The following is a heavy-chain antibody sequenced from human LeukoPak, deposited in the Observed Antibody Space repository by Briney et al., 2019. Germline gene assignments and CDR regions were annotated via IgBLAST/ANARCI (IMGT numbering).Heavy chain of an antibody. V-gene: IGHV3-7*01. CDR3: ARVLRKGPYGDGGYFYFYMDV. CDR2: IKYDGSEK. J-gene: IGHJ6*03. D-gene: IGHD4-17*01. CDR1: GFTFSSYW. Sequence: GSLRLSCTASGFTFSSYWMNWVRQAPGKGLEGVANIKYDGSEKYHVDSVKGRFTISRDNAKNSLYLQMNSLRAEDTAVYYCARVLRKGPYGDGGYFYFYMDVWGKGTTVTVSS.